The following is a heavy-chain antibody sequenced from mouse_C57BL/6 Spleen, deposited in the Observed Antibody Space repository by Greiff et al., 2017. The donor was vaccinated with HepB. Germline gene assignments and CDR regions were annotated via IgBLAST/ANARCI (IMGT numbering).Heavy chain of an antibody. Sequence: EVKLQESGPGLVKPSQSLSLTCSVTGYSITSGYYWNWIRQFPGNKLEWMGYISYDGINNYNPSLKNRISITRDTSKNQFFLKLNSVTTEDTATYYCAREATGPWGQGTTLTVSS. D-gene: IGHD1-1*01. J-gene: IGHJ2*01. V-gene: IGHV3-6*01. CDR2: ISYDGIN. CDR1: GYSITSGYY. CDR3: AREATGP.